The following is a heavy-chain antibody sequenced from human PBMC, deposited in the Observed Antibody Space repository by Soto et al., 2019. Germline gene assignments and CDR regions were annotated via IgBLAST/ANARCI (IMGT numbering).Heavy chain of an antibody. CDR1: GGTFSSYP. V-gene: IGHV1-69*01. CDR3: ARVGHITDYGMAV. CDR2: IIPFFGTS. J-gene: IGHJ6*02. Sequence: QVQLVQSGAEVKKPGSSVKVSCEASGGTFSSYPINWVRQAPGQGLEWMGGIIPFFGTSNYAQKFQGRVTSTADDSTSAAYMELRSLRSEDTAGYCGARVGHITDYGMAVWGQGTTVTVSS. D-gene: IGHD1-26*01.